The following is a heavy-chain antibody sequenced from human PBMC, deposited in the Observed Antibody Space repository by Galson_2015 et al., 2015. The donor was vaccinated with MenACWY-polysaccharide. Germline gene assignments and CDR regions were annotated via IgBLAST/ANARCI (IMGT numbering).Heavy chain of an antibody. CDR2: TYYRSKWYN. J-gene: IGHJ4*02. V-gene: IGHV6-1*01. CDR3: ARDPASTSWCYFDY. Sequence: CAISGDSVSSNSAAWNWIRQPPSRGLEWLGRTYYRSKWYNDYAVSVKSRITINPETSKNHFSLQLNSVTPDDTAIYYCARDPASTSWCYFDYWGQGTLVTVSS. CDR1: GDSVSSNSAA. D-gene: IGHD6-13*01.